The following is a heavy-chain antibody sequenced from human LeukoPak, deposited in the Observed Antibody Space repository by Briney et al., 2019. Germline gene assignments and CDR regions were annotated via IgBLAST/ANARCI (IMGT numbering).Heavy chain of an antibody. J-gene: IGHJ4*02. CDR1: GFTFSSYA. V-gene: IGHV3-30*04. CDR3: ARDGSSWYFDY. D-gene: IGHD6-13*01. CDR2: ISYDGSNK. Sequence: TGGSLRLSCVASGFTFSSYAMHWVRQAPGKGLEWVAVISYDGSNKYYADSVKGRFTISRDNSKNTLYLQMNSLRAEDTAVYYCARDGSSWYFDYWGQGTLVTVSS.